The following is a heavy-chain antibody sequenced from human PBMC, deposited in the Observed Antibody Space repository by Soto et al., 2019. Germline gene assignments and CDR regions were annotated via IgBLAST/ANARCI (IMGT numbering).Heavy chain of an antibody. D-gene: IGHD3-22*01. Sequence: QVQLQQWGAGLLKPSETLSLTCAVYGGSFSGYYWSWIRQPPGKGLEWIGEINHSGSTNYNPSLKSRVTISVDTSKDLFSLKLSSETAADTAVYYCAGSSGYYYYYYGMDVWGQGTTVTVSS. CDR1: GGSFSGYY. CDR2: INHSGST. J-gene: IGHJ6*02. CDR3: AGSSGYYYYYYGMDV. V-gene: IGHV4-34*01.